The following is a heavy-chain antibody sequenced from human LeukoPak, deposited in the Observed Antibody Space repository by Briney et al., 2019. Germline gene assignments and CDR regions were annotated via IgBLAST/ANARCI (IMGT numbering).Heavy chain of an antibody. CDR3: ASMTTYCGGDCYFFEY. CDR2: ISSRSGTI. CDR1: GFTFSSYS. V-gene: IGHV3-48*04. D-gene: IGHD2-21*02. J-gene: IGHJ4*02. Sequence: GGSLRLSCAASGFTFSSYSMNWVRQAPGKGLEWVSYISSRSGTIYYADSVRGRFTISRDNAKNSLDLQMNSLRAEDTAVYYCASMTTYCGGDCYFFEYWGQGTLVTVSS.